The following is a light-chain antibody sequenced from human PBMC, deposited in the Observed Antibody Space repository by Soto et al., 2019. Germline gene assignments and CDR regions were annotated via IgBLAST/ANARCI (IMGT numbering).Light chain of an antibody. J-gene: IGLJ1*01. V-gene: IGLV2-23*01. CDR2: EGS. CDR1: SNDVGSYNL. Sequence: QSALTQPASVSGSPGQSITISCTGTSNDVGSYNLVSWYQHHPGKAPKLMIFEGSKRPSGVSNRFSGSKSGNTASLTISGLQAEDDADFYCCSYAGSNYYVFGTGTKVTVL. CDR3: CSYAGSNYYV.